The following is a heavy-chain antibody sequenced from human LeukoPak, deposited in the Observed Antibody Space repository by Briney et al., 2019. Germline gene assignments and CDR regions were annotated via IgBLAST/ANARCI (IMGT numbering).Heavy chain of an antibody. D-gene: IGHD3-16*02. Sequence: AGGSLRLSCAASGFTFSSYAMSWVRQAPGEGLEWVSAINDSGGSTYYADSVKGRFTISRDNSKNTLYLQMNSLRAEDTAVYFCAVTKIYVWGSYRYYNYWGQGTLVTVSS. V-gene: IGHV3-23*01. CDR1: GFTFSSYA. J-gene: IGHJ4*02. CDR3: AVTKIYVWGSYRYYNY. CDR2: INDSGGST.